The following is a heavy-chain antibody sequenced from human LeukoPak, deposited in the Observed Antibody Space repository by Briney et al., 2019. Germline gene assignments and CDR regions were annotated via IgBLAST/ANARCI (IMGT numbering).Heavy chain of an antibody. V-gene: IGHV3-21*01. Sequence: GGSLRLSCAASGFTFSGYSMNWVRQAPGKGLEWVSSISSSSSYIYYADSVKGRFTISRDNAKNSLYLQMNSLRAEDTAVYYCAREETERGHFDYWGQGTLVTVSS. CDR1: GFTFSGYS. CDR3: AREETERGHFDY. CDR2: ISSSSSYI. J-gene: IGHJ4*02.